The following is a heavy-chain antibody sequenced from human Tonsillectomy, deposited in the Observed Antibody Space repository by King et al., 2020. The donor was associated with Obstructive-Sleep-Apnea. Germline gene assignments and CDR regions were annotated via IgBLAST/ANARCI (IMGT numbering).Heavy chain of an antibody. CDR1: GFIFSNYW. Sequence: VQLVESGGGLVQPGGSLRLSCAASGFIFSNYWMSWVRQAPGKGLEWVADIKKDGSEKYFVDSVKGRFTISRDNARNSLYLQLSSLRVEDTAVYYCARDQGVSGTNGWYLDLWGRGTLVTVSS. J-gene: IGHJ2*01. D-gene: IGHD6-13*01. V-gene: IGHV3-7*03. CDR2: IKKDGSEK. CDR3: ARDQGVSGTNGWYLDL.